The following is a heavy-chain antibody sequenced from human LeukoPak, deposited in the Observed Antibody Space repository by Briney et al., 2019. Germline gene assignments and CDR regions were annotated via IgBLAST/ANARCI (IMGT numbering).Heavy chain of an antibody. V-gene: IGHV4-34*01. D-gene: IGHD3-10*01. CDR1: GGSFSGYC. CDR2: INHSGST. J-gene: IGHJ4*02. CDR3: ARVLRIAVRGVYIDY. Sequence: SETLSLTCAVYGGSFSGYCWSWIRQPPGKGLEWIGEINHSGSTNYNPSLKSRVTISVDTSKNQFSLKLSSVTAADTAVYYCARVLRIAVRGVYIDYWGQGTLVTVSS.